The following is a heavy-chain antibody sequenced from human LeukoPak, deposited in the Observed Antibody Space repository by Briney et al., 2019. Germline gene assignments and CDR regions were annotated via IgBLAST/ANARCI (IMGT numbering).Heavy chain of an antibody. CDR2: INQDGSEK. Sequence: GGSLRLSCAASGFTLSSYWMSWVRQAPGKGLEWVANINQDGSEKYYVDSVKGRFTLSRDNAKNSLYLQMNSLRAEDTAVYYCARVTSGLDYWGQGTLVTVSS. CDR1: GFTLSSYW. CDR3: ARVTSGLDY. V-gene: IGHV3-7*01. J-gene: IGHJ4*02.